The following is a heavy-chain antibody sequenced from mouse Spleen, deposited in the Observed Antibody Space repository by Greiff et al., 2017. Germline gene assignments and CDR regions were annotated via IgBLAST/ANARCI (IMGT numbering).Heavy chain of an antibody. V-gene: IGHV3-6*01. J-gene: IGHJ4*01. CDR2: ISYDGSN. Sequence: EVQLVESGPGLVKPSQSLSLTCSVTGYSITSGYYWNWIRQFPGNKLEWMGYISYDGSNNYNPSLKNRISITRDTSKNQFFLKLNSVTTEDTATYYCARAGGARDYWGQGTTVTVSS. CDR3: ARAGGARDY. CDR1: GYSITSGYY.